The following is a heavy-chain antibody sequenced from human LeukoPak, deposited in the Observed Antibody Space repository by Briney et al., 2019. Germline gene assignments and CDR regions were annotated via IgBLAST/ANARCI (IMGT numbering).Heavy chain of an antibody. CDR3: AREGGVVGAINAFDI. D-gene: IGHD1-26*01. J-gene: IGHJ3*02. CDR2: IIPIFGTA. Sequence: SVKVSCKASGGTFSSYAISWVRQAPGQGLEWMGGIIPIFGTANYAQKFQGRVTITTDESTSTAYMELSSLRSEDTAVSYCAREGGVVGAINAFDIWGQGTMVNVSS. CDR1: GGTFSSYA. V-gene: IGHV1-69*05.